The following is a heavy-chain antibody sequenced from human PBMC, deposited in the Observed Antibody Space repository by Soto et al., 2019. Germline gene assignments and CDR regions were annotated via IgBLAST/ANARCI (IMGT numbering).Heavy chain of an antibody. V-gene: IGHV3-23*01. CDR2: ISGSGGST. D-gene: IGHD2-2*03. CDR1: GFTFSSYA. Sequence: LRLSCAASGFTFSSYAMSWVRQAPGKGLEWVSAISGSGGSTYYADSVKGRFTISRDNSKNTLYLQMSSLRAEDTAVYYCAKDGYCTSTSCSTNWFDPWGQGTLVTVSS. CDR3: AKDGYCTSTSCSTNWFDP. J-gene: IGHJ5*02.